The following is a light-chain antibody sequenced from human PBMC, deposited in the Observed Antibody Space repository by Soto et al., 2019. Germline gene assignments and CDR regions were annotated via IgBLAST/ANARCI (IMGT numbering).Light chain of an antibody. CDR3: QQSYTTLWT. J-gene: IGKJ1*01. Sequence: DIQMTQSPSSLSASVGERVTITCRASQSIGRHIHWYQQKPGKAPNLVIYSASSLHSGVPSRFSGSGSGTDFTLTITNLQPDDFATYYCQQSYTTLWTFGHGTTVDLK. V-gene: IGKV1-39*01. CDR2: SAS. CDR1: QSIGRH.